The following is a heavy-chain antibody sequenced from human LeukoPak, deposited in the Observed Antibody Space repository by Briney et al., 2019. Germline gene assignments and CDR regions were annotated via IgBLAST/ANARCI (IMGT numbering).Heavy chain of an antibody. Sequence: PGGSLRLSCAASGVTFCTFDFSWVRQAPGKGMEGVSSITGDDSTYYTDSVKGGVTISRDTSSNTLYLQMNSLISEDTALYYCAKGHYDFRDYWVQGTLVTVSS. CDR2: ITGDDST. V-gene: IGHV3-23*01. J-gene: IGHJ4*02. D-gene: IGHD3-3*01. CDR3: AKGHYDFRDY. CDR1: GVTFCTFD.